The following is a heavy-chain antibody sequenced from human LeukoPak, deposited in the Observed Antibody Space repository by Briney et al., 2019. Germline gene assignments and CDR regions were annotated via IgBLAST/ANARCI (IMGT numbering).Heavy chain of an antibody. V-gene: IGHV3-15*01. Sequence: GGSLRLSCAASGFTFSNAWMSWVRQAPGKGLEWVGRIQSKTDGGTIEYAAPVKGRFSISRDDSKTTLFLQMNSLKTEDTGVYYCSTLMVWGSINIWGQGTLVTVSS. D-gene: IGHD3-10*01. CDR1: GFTFSNAW. J-gene: IGHJ4*02. CDR3: STLMVWGSINI. CDR2: IQSKTDGGTI.